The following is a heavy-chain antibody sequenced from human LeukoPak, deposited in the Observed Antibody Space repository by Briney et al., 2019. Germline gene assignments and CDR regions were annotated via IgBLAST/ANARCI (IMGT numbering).Heavy chain of an antibody. CDR3: AKGPKVVPAAIYVDY. D-gene: IGHD2-2*01. CDR1: GFTFSSYA. J-gene: IGHJ4*02. CDR2: ISGSGGST. V-gene: IGHV3-23*01. Sequence: GSLRLSCAASGFTFSSYAMSWGRQAPGEGLEWGSAISGSGGSTYYADSVKGRFTISRDNSKNTLYLQMNSLRAEDTAVYYCAKGPKVVPAAIYVDYWGQGTLVTVSS.